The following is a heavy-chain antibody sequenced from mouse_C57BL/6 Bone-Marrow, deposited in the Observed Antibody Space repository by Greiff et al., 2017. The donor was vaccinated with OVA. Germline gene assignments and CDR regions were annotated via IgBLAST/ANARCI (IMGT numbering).Heavy chain of an antibody. V-gene: IGHV1-26*01. J-gene: IGHJ2*01. Sequence: EVQLQQSGPELVKPGASVKISCKASGYTFTDYYMNWVQQSHGKSLEWIGDINPNNGGTSYNQKFKGKATLTVDKSSSTAYMELRSLTSEDSAVYYCARDPYEGDYWGQGTTLTVSS. CDR2: INPNNGGT. CDR1: GYTFTDYY. CDR3: ARDPYEGDY. D-gene: IGHD2-3*01.